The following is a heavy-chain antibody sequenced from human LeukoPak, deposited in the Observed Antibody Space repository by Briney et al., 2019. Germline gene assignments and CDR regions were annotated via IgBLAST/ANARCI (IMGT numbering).Heavy chain of an antibody. J-gene: IGHJ4*02. Sequence: ASVKVSCKASGYTFTSYGISWVRQAPGQGLEWMGWIRSYNGNTNYAQKLQGRVTMTTDTSTSTAYMELRSLRSDDTAVYYCARDMGIYDSSSPYYLDYWGQGTLVTVSS. V-gene: IGHV1-18*01. D-gene: IGHD3-22*01. CDR2: IRSYNGNT. CDR3: ARDMGIYDSSSPYYLDY. CDR1: GYTFTSYG.